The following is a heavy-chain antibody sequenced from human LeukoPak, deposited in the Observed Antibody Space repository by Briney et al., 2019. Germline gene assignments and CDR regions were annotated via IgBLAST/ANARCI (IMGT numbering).Heavy chain of an antibody. J-gene: IGHJ4*01. Sequence: DSLKLTCKASGYTFSSYYLHWIRQPPGQGLEWMGWINANSGSTNYAQKFQGRFTMTRDTSISTAYMELSRLRSDDTAVYYCVRDVTMVRGVIGYCGEGSLVTVSS. CDR2: INANSGST. V-gene: IGHV1-2*02. D-gene: IGHD3-10*01. CDR1: GYTFSSYY. CDR3: VRDVTMVRGVIGY.